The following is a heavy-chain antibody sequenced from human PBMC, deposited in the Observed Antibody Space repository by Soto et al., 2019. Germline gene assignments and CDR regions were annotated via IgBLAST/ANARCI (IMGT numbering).Heavy chain of an antibody. CDR1: GYTFIRYG. CDR3: ARGGYYDNTWGNLSHYGLDV. J-gene: IGHJ6*02. CDR2: ISPYNDYT. V-gene: IGHV1-18*01. D-gene: IGHD3-16*01. Sequence: QVQLVQSAAEVKKPGASVRVSCKASGYTFIRYGIAWVRQAPGQGLEWMGWISPYNDYTIYAQKLQGRVTMNADTSTRTVYMELRGLKSDDTAVYSCARGGYYDNTWGNLSHYGLDVWGQGTSVTVSS.